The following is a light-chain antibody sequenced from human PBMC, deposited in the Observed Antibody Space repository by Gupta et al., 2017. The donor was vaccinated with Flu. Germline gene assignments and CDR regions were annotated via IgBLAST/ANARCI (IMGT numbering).Light chain of an antibody. CDR3: QQLNSYPRT. CDR2: AAS. J-gene: IGKJ4*01. CDR1: QGISSY. Sequence: GDRVTITCRASQGISSYLAWHQQKPGKAPKLLIYAASTLQSGVPSRFSGSGSGTEFTLTISSLQPDDFASYYCQQLNSYPRTFGGGTKVEIK. V-gene: IGKV1-9*01.